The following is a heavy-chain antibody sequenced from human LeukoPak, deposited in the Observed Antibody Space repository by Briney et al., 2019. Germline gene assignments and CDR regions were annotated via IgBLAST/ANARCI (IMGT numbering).Heavy chain of an antibody. CDR3: ARHSGYDSPFDY. CDR1: GYTFTGYY. CDR2: INPNSGGT. J-gene: IGHJ4*02. D-gene: IGHD5-12*01. V-gene: IGHV1-2*02. Sequence: ASVKVPCKASGYTFTGYYMHWVRQAPGQGLEWMGWINPNSGGTNYAQKFQGRVTMTRDTSISTAYMELSRLRSDDTAVYYCARHSGYDSPFDYWGQGTLVTVSS.